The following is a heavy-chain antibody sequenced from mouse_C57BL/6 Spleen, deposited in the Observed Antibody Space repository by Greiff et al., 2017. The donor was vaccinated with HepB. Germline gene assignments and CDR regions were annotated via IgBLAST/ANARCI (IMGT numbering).Heavy chain of an antibody. Sequence: VQLQQSGTVLARPGASVKMSCKTSGYTFTSYWMHWVKQRPGQGLEWIGAIYPGNSDTSYNQKFKGKAKLTAVTSASTAYMELSSLTNEDSAVYYCTGIYYDYDGAYWGQGTLVTVSA. CDR1: GYTFTSYW. V-gene: IGHV1-5*01. D-gene: IGHD2-4*01. J-gene: IGHJ3*01. CDR2: IYPGNSDT. CDR3: TGIYYDYDGAY.